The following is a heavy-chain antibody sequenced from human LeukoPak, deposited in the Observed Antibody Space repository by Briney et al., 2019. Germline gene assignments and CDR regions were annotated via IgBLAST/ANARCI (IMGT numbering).Heavy chain of an antibody. CDR3: ARRAYYDSSGYHPTSGYFDL. V-gene: IGHV4-4*08. J-gene: IGHJ2*01. Sequence: SETLSLTCTVSGGSIFSYYWNWLRQPPGKGLEWLGYIYSNGITNYSPSLRSRGTISIATSKNQISLRLTSVTAADTAIYYCARRAYYDSSGYHPTSGYFDLWGRGTLVTVSS. CDR1: GGSIFSYY. CDR2: IYSNGIT. D-gene: IGHD3-22*01.